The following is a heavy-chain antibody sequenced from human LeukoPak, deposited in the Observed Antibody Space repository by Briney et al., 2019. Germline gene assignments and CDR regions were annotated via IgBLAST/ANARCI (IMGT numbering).Heavy chain of an antibody. CDR1: GFTFSSYG. V-gene: IGHV3-33*01. J-gene: IGHJ4*02. Sequence: GGSLRLSCAASGFTFSSYGMHWVRQAPGKGLEWVAVIWYDGSNKYYADSVKGRFTISRDNSKNTLYLQMNSLRAEDTAVYYRARSPSGYSSSWYGALDYWGQGTLVTVSS. D-gene: IGHD6-13*01. CDR3: ARSPSGYSSSWYGALDY. CDR2: IWYDGSNK.